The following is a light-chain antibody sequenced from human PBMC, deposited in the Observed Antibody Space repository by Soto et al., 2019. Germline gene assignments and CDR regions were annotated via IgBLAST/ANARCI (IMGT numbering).Light chain of an antibody. V-gene: IGKV1-33*01. Sequence: DIPMTQSPSSLSASVGDRVTITCQASQDIDNYLNWYQQKPGQAPKLLIYDASNLETGVPSRFSGRGSGTDFTFTISSLQPEDIATYYCQQYDNLPPYTFGQGTKLELK. CDR3: QQYDNLPPYT. J-gene: IGKJ2*01. CDR2: DAS. CDR1: QDIDNY.